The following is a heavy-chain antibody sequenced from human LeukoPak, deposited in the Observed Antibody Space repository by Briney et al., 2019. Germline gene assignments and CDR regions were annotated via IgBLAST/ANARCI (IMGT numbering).Heavy chain of an antibody. CDR3: AREYSGYDYEGDY. D-gene: IGHD5-12*01. CDR2: INPNSGGT. J-gene: IGHJ4*02. V-gene: IGHV1-2*02. CDR1: GYTFTGYY. Sequence: ASVKVSCKASGYTFTGYYMHWVRQAPGQGLEWMGWINPNSGGTNYAQKFQGRVTMTRDTSLSTAYMELSRLRSDDTAVYYCAREYSGYDYEGDYWGQGTLVTVSS.